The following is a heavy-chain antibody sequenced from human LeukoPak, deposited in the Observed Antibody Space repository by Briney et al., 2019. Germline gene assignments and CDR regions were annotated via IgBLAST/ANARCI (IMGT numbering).Heavy chain of an antibody. CDR1: GFTVSSNY. Sequence: GGSLRLSCAASGFTVSSNYMSWVRQAPGKGLEWVSVIYSGGSTYYADSVKGRFTISRDNSKNTLYLQMNSLRAEDTAVDCCARFHYGSGSYYFYYFDYWGQGTLVTVSS. J-gene: IGHJ4*02. CDR2: IYSGGST. V-gene: IGHV3-66*01. D-gene: IGHD3-10*01. CDR3: ARFHYGSGSYYFYYFDY.